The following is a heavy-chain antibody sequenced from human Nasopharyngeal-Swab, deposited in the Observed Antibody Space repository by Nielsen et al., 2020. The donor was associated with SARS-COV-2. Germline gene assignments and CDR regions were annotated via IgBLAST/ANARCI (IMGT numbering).Heavy chain of an antibody. D-gene: IGHD3-10*01. CDR1: GFTFSTYS. J-gene: IGHJ6*02. V-gene: IGHV3-48*01. Sequence: GGSLRLSCAASGFTFSTYSMNWVRQGPGKGLEWVSYISSSSSTIYYADSVKGRFTISRDNAKNSLYLQMNSLRAEDTAVYYCASLLWFGELPSDYYYYGMDVWGQGTTVTVSS. CDR2: ISSSSSTI. CDR3: ASLLWFGELPSDYYYYGMDV.